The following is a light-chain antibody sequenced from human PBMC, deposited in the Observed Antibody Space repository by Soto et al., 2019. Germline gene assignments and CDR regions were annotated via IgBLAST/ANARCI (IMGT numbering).Light chain of an antibody. V-gene: IGKV3-15*01. CDR2: GAS. CDR1: QSVSSN. CDR3: QQYNNWPHT. Sequence: EIVLTPSQATLSVSPGERATLSCRASQSVSSNLAWYQQKPGQAPRLLIYGASTRATGIPARFSGSGSGTEFTLTISSLQSEDFAVYYCQQYNNWPHTFGEGTKVDIK. J-gene: IGKJ4*01.